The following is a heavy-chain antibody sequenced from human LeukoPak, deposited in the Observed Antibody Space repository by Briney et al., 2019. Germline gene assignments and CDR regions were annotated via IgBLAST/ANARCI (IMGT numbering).Heavy chain of an antibody. CDR1: GGSISSGDYY. CDR2: IYYSGST. V-gene: IGHV4-30-4*01. Sequence: PSQTLSLTCTVSGGSISSGDYYWSWIRQPPGKGLEWIGYIYYSGSTYYNPSLKSRVTISVDTSKSQFSLKLSSVTAADTAVYYCARLIRDTNWFDPWGQGTLVTVSS. CDR3: ARLIRDTNWFDP. J-gene: IGHJ5*02. D-gene: IGHD2-21*01.